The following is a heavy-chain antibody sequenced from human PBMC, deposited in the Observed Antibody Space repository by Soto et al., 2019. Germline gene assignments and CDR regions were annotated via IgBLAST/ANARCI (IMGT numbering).Heavy chain of an antibody. CDR2: INPNSGNT. D-gene: IGHD4-17*01. Sequence: QVQLVQSGAEVKKPGASVKVSCKASGYIFTNYDINWVRQATGQGLEYLGWINPNSGNTGYVQKFKGRVTMTRDTSINTAYMEPMSLRSENPAVYYCAGGIKYGGSTRSVDPWDQGTLVTVSS. J-gene: IGHJ5*02. CDR1: GYIFTNYD. CDR3: AGGIKYGGSTRSVDP. V-gene: IGHV1-8*01.